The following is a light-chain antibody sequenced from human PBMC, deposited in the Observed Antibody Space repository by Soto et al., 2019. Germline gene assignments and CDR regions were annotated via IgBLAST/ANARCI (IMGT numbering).Light chain of an antibody. V-gene: IGLV1-51*01. CDR1: TSNIGNNY. CDR3: GAWDASLSAGI. Sequence: QSVLTQPPSVSAAPRQKVTISCSGSTSNIGNNYVSWYQQLPGTAPKLLIYDNSKRPSGIPDRFSGSRSGTSATLGISGLQTWDEADYYCGAWDASLSAGIFGGGTKVTVL. J-gene: IGLJ2*01. CDR2: DNS.